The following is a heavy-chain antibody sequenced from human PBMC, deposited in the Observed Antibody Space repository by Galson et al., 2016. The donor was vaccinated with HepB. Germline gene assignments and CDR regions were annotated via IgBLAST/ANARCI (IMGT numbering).Heavy chain of an antibody. J-gene: IGHJ4*02. CDR2: IYSGGNT. Sequence: SLRLSCAASGFTVSNHYMTWVRQAPGKGLEWVSVIYSGGNTRYADSVKGRFTVSRHTSNNTLLLQMNSLRVEDTAVYYCATHPGQVGGNFWGQGTLVTVSS. CDR3: ATHPGQVGGNF. CDR1: GFTVSNHY. D-gene: IGHD2-15*01. V-gene: IGHV3-53*04.